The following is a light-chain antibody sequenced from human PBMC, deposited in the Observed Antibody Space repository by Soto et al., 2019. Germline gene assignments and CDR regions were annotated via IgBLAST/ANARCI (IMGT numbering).Light chain of an antibody. J-gene: IGKJ1*01. V-gene: IGKV1-17*01. Sequence: DIQMTQSPSSLSASVGDRVTITCRASQGIRKDLGWYQQKPGKAPKRLIYAASSLQSGVPSRFSGSGSGTEFTLTISRLQPEDFATYYCIQHNSYPRTFGQGTKVEIK. CDR1: QGIRKD. CDR2: AAS. CDR3: IQHNSYPRT.